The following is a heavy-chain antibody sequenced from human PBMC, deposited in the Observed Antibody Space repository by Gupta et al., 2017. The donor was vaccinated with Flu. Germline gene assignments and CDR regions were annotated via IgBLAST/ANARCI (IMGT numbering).Heavy chain of an antibody. CDR1: TSEIC. Sequence: TSEICVGWIRQPPGKALEWLALIDWDDDKYYSTSLKTRLTISKDTSKNQVVLTMTNMDPVDTATYYCARMHNSGSYVVDYWGQGTLVTVSS. J-gene: IGHJ4*02. V-gene: IGHV2-70*01. D-gene: IGHD1-26*01. CDR3: ARMHNSGSYVVDY. CDR2: IDWDDDK.